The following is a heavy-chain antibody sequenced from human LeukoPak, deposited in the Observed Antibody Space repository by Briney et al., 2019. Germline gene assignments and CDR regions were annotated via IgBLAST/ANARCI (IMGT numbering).Heavy chain of an antibody. V-gene: IGHV4-59*12. CDR1: GGSISSYY. J-gene: IGHJ4*02. D-gene: IGHD3-22*01. CDR3: AKDFEYYYDSSGYSH. CDR2: IYYSGST. Sequence: PSETLSLTCTVSGGSISSYYWSWIRQPPGKGLEWIGYIYYSGSTNYNPSLKSRVTISVDTSKNQFSLKLSSVTAADTAVYYCAKDFEYYYDSSGYSHWGQGTLVTVSS.